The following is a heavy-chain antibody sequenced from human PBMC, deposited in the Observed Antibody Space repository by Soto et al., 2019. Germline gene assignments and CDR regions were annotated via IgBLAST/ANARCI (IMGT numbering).Heavy chain of an antibody. D-gene: IGHD2-21*02. V-gene: IGHV4-59*01. CDR1: GGSIISYY. J-gene: IGHJ4*02. CDR2: IYYSGST. Sequence: SETLSLTCTVSGGSIISYYWRWIRQPPGKGLEWIGYIYYSGSTNYNPSHKSRDNITEDKSKNQVSPKQTAVTDEDTAEYYCERLCVSYSGGDCQEAFDYWAQRSLVTVSS. CDR3: ERLCVSYSGGDCQEAFDY.